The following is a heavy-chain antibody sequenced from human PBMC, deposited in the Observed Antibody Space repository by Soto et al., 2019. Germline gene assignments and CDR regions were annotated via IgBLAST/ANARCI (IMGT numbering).Heavy chain of an antibody. D-gene: IGHD6-13*01. Sequence: VSLRLSCAASGFTFSSYAMSWVRQAPGKGLEWVSAISGSGGSTYYADSVKGRFTISRDNSKNTLYLQMNSLRAEDTAVYYCAKDSWYSSSSKVDYWGQGTLVTVSS. CDR3: AKDSWYSSSSKVDY. J-gene: IGHJ4*02. CDR2: ISGSGGST. V-gene: IGHV3-23*01. CDR1: GFTFSSYA.